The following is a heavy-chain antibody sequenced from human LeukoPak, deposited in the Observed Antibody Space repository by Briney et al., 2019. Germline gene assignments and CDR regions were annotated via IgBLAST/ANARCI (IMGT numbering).Heavy chain of an antibody. Sequence: PGGSLRLSCAASGFTFSSYAMHWVRQAPGKGLEWVAVISYDGSNKYYADSVKGRFTISRDDSKSTLYLQMNSLRADDTAVYYCARDLGTAGSFYFDYWGQGTLVTVPS. CDR3: ARDLGTAGSFYFDY. J-gene: IGHJ4*02. CDR2: ISYDGSNK. CDR1: GFTFSSYA. V-gene: IGHV3-30*07. D-gene: IGHD6-19*01.